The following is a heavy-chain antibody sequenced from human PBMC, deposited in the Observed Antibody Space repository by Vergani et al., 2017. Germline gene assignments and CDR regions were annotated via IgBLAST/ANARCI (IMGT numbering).Heavy chain of an antibody. CDR2: VSGSSATP. Sequence: VNLVGSGGGVVQPGRSLRLSCATYGFIFQNYTMHWVRQAPGKGLEWVSSVSGSSATPYYADSVKGRFTISRDNSKNTLFLHMNSLRPEDTAVYYCAKVGRSEVAGTFGAFDIWGQGTMVTVSS. CDR3: AKVGRSEVAGTFGAFDI. V-gene: IGHV3-23*04. D-gene: IGHD6-19*01. CDR1: GFIFQNYT. J-gene: IGHJ3*02.